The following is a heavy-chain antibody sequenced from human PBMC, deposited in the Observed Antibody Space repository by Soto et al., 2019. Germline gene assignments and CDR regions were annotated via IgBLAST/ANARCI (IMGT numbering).Heavy chain of an antibody. CDR2: IIPIFGTA. J-gene: IGHJ6*02. D-gene: IGHD3-10*01. Sequence: QVQLVQSGAEVKKPGSSVKVSCKASGGTFSSYAISWVRQAPGQGLEWMGGIIPIFGTANYAQKFQGRVTITADESTSTAYMELSSLRSEDTAVYYCARDRGVRGVIKPDYYYYYGTDVWGQGTTVTVSS. V-gene: IGHV1-69*01. CDR1: GGTFSSYA. CDR3: ARDRGVRGVIKPDYYYYYGTDV.